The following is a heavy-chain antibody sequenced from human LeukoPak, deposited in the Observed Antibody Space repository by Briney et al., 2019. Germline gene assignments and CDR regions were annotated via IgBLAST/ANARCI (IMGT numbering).Heavy chain of an antibody. CDR1: GYSISSSNW. V-gene: IGHV4-28*03. CDR2: IYYSGST. CDR3: ARGDYYDSSGYSGLFDY. Sequence: SETLSLTCAVSGYSISSSNWWGWIRQPPGKGLEWIGYIYYSGSTYYNPSLKSRVTMSVDTSKNQFSLKLSSVTAADTAVYYCARGDYYDSSGYSGLFDYWGQGTLVTVSS. J-gene: IGHJ4*02. D-gene: IGHD3-22*01.